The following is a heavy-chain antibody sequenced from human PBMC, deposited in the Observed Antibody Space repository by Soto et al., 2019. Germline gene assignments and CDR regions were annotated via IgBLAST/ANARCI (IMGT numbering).Heavy chain of an antibody. CDR3: ARGNDYPHARYYGMDV. CDR1: GGTFSSYA. CDR2: IIPIFGTA. V-gene: IGHV1-69*01. D-gene: IGHD3-16*01. Sequence: QVQLVQSGAEVKKPGSSVKVSCKASGGTFSSYAISWVRQAPVQGLEWMGGIIPIFGTANYAQKFQGRVTITADESTSTAYMELSSLRSEDTAVYYCARGNDYPHARYYGMDVWGQGTTVTVSS. J-gene: IGHJ6*02.